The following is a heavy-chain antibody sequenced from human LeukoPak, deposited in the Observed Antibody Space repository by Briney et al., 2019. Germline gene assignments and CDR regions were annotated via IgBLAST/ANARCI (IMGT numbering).Heavy chain of an antibody. CDR2: ISAYNGNT. Sequence: ASVKVSCKASGYTFTSYGISWVRQAPGQGLEWMGWISAYNGNTNYAQKLQGRVTMTTDTSTSTAYMELRSLRSDDTAVYYCARDEVPMILPNAFDIWGQGTMVTVSS. V-gene: IGHV1-18*01. CDR1: GYTFTSYG. J-gene: IGHJ3*02. D-gene: IGHD1-26*01. CDR3: ARDEVPMILPNAFDI.